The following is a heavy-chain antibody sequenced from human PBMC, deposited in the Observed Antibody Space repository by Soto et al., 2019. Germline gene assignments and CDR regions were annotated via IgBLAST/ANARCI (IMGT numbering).Heavy chain of an antibody. D-gene: IGHD6-6*01. CDR2: ISSSSSTI. V-gene: IGHV3-48*02. CDR3: ARPEYSSSSYGMDV. Sequence: GGSLRLSCAASGFTFSSYSMNWVRQAPGKGLEWVSYISSSSSTIYYADSVKGRFTISRDNSKNSLYLQMNSLRDEDTAVYYCARPEYSSSSYGMDVWGQGTTVTVSS. CDR1: GFTFSSYS. J-gene: IGHJ6*02.